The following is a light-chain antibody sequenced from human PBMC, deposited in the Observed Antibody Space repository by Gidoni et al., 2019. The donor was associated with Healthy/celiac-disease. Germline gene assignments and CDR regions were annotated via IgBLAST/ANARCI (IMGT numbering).Light chain of an antibody. CDR3: QAWDSSTAV. J-gene: IGLJ3*02. V-gene: IGLV3-1*01. CDR1: KLGDKY. CDR2: QDS. Sequence: SYELTQPPSVSVSPGQTASINCPGDKLGDKYACWYQQKPGQSPVLVIYQDSKRPSGIPERFSGSNSGNTATLTIIGTQAMDEADYYCQAWDSSTAVFGGGTKLTVL.